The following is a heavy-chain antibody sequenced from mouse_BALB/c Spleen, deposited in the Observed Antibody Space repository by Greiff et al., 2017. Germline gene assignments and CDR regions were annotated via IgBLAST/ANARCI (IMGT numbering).Heavy chain of an antibody. Sequence: VQRVESGAELVRPGSSVKISCKASGYAFSSYWMNWVKQRPGQGLEWIGQIYPGDGDTNYNGKFKGKATLTADKSSSTAYMQLSSLTSEDSAVYFCASPYDYDEAWFAYWGQGTLVTVSA. J-gene: IGHJ3*01. D-gene: IGHD2-4*01. CDR2: IYPGDGDT. CDR1: GYAFSSYW. CDR3: ASPYDYDEAWFAY. V-gene: IGHV1-80*01.